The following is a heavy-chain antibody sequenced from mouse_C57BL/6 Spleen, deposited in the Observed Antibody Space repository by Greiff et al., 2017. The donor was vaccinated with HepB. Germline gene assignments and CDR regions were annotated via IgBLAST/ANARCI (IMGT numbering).Heavy chain of an antibody. J-gene: IGHJ2*01. CDR2: IDPENGDT. D-gene: IGHD1-1*01. CDR1: GFNIKDDY. V-gene: IGHV14-4*01. CDR3: TPGSSPYYFDY. Sequence: EVQLQQSGAELVRPGASVKLSCAASGFNIKDDYMHWVKQRPEQGLEWIGWIDPENGDTEYASKFQGKATITADTSSNTAYLQLSSLTSEDTAVYYCTPGSSPYYFDYWGQGTTLTVSS.